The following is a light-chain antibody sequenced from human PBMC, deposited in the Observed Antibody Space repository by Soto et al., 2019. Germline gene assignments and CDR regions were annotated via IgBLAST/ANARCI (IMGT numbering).Light chain of an antibody. J-gene: IGKJ1*01. CDR1: QSISSN. V-gene: IGKV3D-15*01. CDR3: QQYNNWPPGT. Sequence: IVMTQSPATLSVSPGERATLSCRASQSISSNLAWYQHKPGQPPRLLIYGASNRATGIPARFSGLGSGTEFTLTISSRQSEDFAVYYCQQYNNWPPGTFGQGTQVEIK. CDR2: GAS.